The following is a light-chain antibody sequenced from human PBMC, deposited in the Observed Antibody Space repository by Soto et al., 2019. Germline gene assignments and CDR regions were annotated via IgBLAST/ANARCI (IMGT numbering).Light chain of an antibody. CDR3: QQYGSSPPVT. J-gene: IGKJ2*01. CDR2: GAS. V-gene: IGKV3-20*01. CDR1: QSVSSSY. Sequence: ENVLTQSPGTLSLSPGERATLSCRASQSVSSSYLAWYQQSSYLAWYQQKPGQAPRLLIYGASSRATGIPDRFSGSGSGTDFTLTISRLEPEDFAVYYCQQYGSSPPVTFGQGTKLEIK.